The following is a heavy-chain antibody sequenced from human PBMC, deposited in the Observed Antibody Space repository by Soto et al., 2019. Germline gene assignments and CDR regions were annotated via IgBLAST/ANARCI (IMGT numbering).Heavy chain of an antibody. V-gene: IGHV3-21*01. CDR2: ISSGSTYI. Sequence: EVQLVESGGGLVKPGQSLRLSCAASGFTFNSYTMNWVRQAPGKGLEWVSSISSGSTYIYYADSVKGRFTVSRDNAKNSLYLQLSSLRADDTAVYYCARAAADMSWFDPWGQGTRVTVSS. D-gene: IGHD6-25*01. J-gene: IGHJ5*02. CDR3: ARAAADMSWFDP. CDR1: GFTFNSYT.